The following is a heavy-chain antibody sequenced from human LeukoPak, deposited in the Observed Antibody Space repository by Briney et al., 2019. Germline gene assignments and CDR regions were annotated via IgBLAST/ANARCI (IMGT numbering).Heavy chain of an antibody. CDR2: FDPEDGET. V-gene: IGHV1-24*01. Sequence: ASVKVSCKVSGYTLTELSMHWVRQAPGKGLEWMGGFDPEDGETIYAQKFQGRVTMTEDTSTDTAYMELSSLRSEDTAVYYCATHRPRKPAATTGYSSSWYWFDPWGQGTLVTVSS. D-gene: IGHD6-13*01. CDR3: ATHRPRKPAATTGYSSSWYWFDP. J-gene: IGHJ5*02. CDR1: GYTLTELS.